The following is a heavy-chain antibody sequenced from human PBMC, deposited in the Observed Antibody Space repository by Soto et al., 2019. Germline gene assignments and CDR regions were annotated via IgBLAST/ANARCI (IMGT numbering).Heavy chain of an antibody. CDR3: ATDGFGAAGLPY. Sequence: SETLSLTCSVSGGSISSYYCSWIRQPAGKGLEWIGRIYSSGSTNYNPSLKSRVTMSVDTSTNQFSLKLNSVTAADTAVYYCATDGFGAAGLPYWGQGTMVTVYS. CDR1: GGSISSYY. D-gene: IGHD6-13*01. V-gene: IGHV4-4*07. J-gene: IGHJ4*02. CDR2: IYSSGST.